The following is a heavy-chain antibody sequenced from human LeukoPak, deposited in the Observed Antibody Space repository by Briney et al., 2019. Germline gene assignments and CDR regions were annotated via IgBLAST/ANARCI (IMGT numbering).Heavy chain of an antibody. Sequence: GGSLRLSCADSGFTSNNYAMSWVRQAPGKGLEWVSGISFGGGGTYYADSVKGRFTISRDNFQNTLYLQMNSLRAEDTAVYYCAKDFRTDYGLNWFDPWGQGTRVTVSS. D-gene: IGHD4-17*01. CDR1: GFTSNNYA. CDR3: AKDFRTDYGLNWFDP. J-gene: IGHJ5*02. CDR2: ISFGGGGT. V-gene: IGHV3-23*01.